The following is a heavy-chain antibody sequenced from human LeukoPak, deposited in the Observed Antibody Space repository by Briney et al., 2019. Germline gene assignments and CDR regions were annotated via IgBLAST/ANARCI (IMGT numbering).Heavy chain of an antibody. CDR2: IYYSGST. CDR3: ATQTYYDFWSGYPGPQLYYYGMGV. Sequence: SETLSLTCTVSGGSISSYYWSWIRQPPGKGLEWIGYIYYSGSTNYNPSLKSRVTISVDTSKNQFSLKLSSVTAADTAVYYCATQTYYDFWSGYPGPQLYYYGMGVWGQGTTVTVSS. J-gene: IGHJ6*02. D-gene: IGHD3-3*01. V-gene: IGHV4-59*08. CDR1: GGSISSYY.